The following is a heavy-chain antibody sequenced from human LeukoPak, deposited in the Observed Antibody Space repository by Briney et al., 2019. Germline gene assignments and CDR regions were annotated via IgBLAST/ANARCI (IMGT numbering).Heavy chain of an antibody. CDR1: GFTFSSYA. D-gene: IGHD6-19*01. CDR3: AVYSSGWSLPGFDY. J-gene: IGHJ4*02. CDR2: ISGSGGST. Sequence: PGGSLRLSCAASGFTFSSYAMSWVRQAPGKGLEWVSAISGSGGSTYYADSVKGRFTISRDNSKNTLYLQMNSLRAEDTAVYYCAVYSSGWSLPGFDYWGQGTLVTVSS. V-gene: IGHV3-23*01.